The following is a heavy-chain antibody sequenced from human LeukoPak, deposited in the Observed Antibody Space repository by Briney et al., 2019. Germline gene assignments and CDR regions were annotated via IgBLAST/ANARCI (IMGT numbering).Heavy chain of an antibody. CDR3: AKVVYDFWSGYDY. V-gene: IGHV3-23*01. D-gene: IGHD3-3*01. CDR2: ISGSGDST. Sequence: GGSLRLSCAASGFTFRSYAMNWVRQAPGKGLEWVSIISGSGDSTCYSDSVKGRFTISRDNSKNTLYLQMNSLRAEDTAVYYCAKVVYDFWSGYDYWGQGTLVTVSS. J-gene: IGHJ4*02. CDR1: GFTFRSYA.